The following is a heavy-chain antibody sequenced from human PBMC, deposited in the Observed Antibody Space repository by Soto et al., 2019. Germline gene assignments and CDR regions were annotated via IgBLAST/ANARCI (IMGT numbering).Heavy chain of an antibody. Sequence: EVQLLESGGGLVQPGGSLRLSCAASGFTFSSYAMSWVRQAPGKGLEWVSTISGSGGSTYYADSVKGRFTISRDNSKKTLYLQMNSLRAEATAVYYCAKEDCSGGSCYSPGDYYGMDVWGQGTSVTVSS. D-gene: IGHD2-15*01. J-gene: IGHJ6*02. CDR1: GFTFSSYA. CDR2: ISGSGGST. CDR3: AKEDCSGGSCYSPGDYYGMDV. V-gene: IGHV3-23*01.